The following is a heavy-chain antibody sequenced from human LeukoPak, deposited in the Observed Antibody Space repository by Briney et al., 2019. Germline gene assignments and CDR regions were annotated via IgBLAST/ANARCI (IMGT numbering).Heavy chain of an antibody. Sequence: PGGSLRLSCAASGFTFSSFGMHWVRQAPGEGLEWVAYIGYTGTDTYYADSEKGRFTISRDNSKNTVHLQVNSLRAADTALYSCARDLTERKYYIAYWGQGTLVTVSS. CDR3: ARDLTERKYYIAY. J-gene: IGHJ4*02. V-gene: IGHV3-30*02. CDR1: GFTFSSFG. D-gene: IGHD2-8*02. CDR2: IGYTGTDT.